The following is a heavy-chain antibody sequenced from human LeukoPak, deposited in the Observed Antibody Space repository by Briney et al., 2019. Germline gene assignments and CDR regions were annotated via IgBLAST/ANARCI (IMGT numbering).Heavy chain of an antibody. CDR3: AAADIVVVPAAPNDAFDI. CDR1: GFTFDDYA. V-gene: IGHV3-9*01. CDR2: ISWNSGSI. D-gene: IGHD2-2*01. J-gene: IGHJ3*02. Sequence: PGRSLRLSCAASGFTFDDYAMHWVQQAPGKGLEWVSGISWNSGSIGYADSVKGRFTISRDNAKNSLYLQMNSLRAEDTAVYYCAAADIVVVPAAPNDAFDIWGQGTMVTVSS.